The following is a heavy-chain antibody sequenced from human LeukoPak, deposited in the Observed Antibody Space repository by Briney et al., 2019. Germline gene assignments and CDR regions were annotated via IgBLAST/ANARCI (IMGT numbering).Heavy chain of an antibody. J-gene: IGHJ6*03. Sequence: SETLSLTCAVYGGSFSGYYWSWIRQPPGKGLEWIGEINHSGCTNYNPSLKSRVTISVDTSKNQFSLKLSSVTAADTAVYYCARARGYYYYYYMDVWGKGTTVTVSS. CDR2: INHSGCT. V-gene: IGHV4-34*01. CDR1: GGSFSGYY. CDR3: ARARGYYYYYYMDV.